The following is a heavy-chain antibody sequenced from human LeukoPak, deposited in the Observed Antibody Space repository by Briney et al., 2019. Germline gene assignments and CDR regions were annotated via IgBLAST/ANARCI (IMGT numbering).Heavy chain of an antibody. J-gene: IGHJ4*02. Sequence: GASVKVSCKASGYTFTGYYMHWVRQAPGQGLEWMGWINPNSGGTNYAQKFQGRVTMTRDTSISTAYMELSRLRSDDTAVYYCARRGGRSDCSSTNCYVYWGQGTLVTVSS. D-gene: IGHD2-2*01. CDR3: ARRGGRSDCSSTNCYVY. CDR1: GYTFTGYY. CDR2: INPNSGGT. V-gene: IGHV1-2*02.